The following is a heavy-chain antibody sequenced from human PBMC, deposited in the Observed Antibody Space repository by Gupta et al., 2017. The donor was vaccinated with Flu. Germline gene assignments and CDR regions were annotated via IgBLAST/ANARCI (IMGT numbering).Heavy chain of an antibody. J-gene: IGHJ4*02. CDR3: ARASSGWTHFDF. Sequence: EVQLVQSGAEVKKPGESLKISCKGSGYNFNSNWVAWVRQMPGKEMEWIGIIWPGDSETRYNPSLQGQVTISVDKSIRTAYLHWNSLEASDTAMYYCARASSGWTHFDFWGQGTLVTVSS. CDR1: GYNFNSNW. V-gene: IGHV5-51*03. D-gene: IGHD6-19*01. CDR2: IWPGDSET.